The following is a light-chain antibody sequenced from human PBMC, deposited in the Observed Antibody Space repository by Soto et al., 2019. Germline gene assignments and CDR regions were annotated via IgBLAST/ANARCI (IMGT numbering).Light chain of an antibody. V-gene: IGLV1-40*01. CDR3: QAYDSSLSGVV. J-gene: IGLJ2*01. CDR1: SSNIGAGFD. CDR2: ENT. Sequence: QSALTQPPSVSGAPGQRVTISCTGSSSNIGAGFDVQWYQQLQGTAPRALIYENTNRPSGVPDRFSGSKSGTSASLAITGLQAEDEADYYCQAYDSSLSGVVFGGGTKITVL.